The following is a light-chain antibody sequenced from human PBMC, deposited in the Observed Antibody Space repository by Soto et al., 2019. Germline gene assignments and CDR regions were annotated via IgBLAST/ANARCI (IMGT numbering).Light chain of an antibody. CDR1: SSDVGVFHY. J-gene: IGLJ2*01. V-gene: IGLV2-14*01. CDR3: SSYTTSSTVV. Sequence: QSALTQPASVSGSPGQSITLSCTGTSSDVGVFHYVSWYQQHPGKAPKLIIYEVNNRPSGVSNRFSGSKSGNTASLTISGLQAEDDADYYCSSYTTSSTVVFGGGTKVTV. CDR2: EVN.